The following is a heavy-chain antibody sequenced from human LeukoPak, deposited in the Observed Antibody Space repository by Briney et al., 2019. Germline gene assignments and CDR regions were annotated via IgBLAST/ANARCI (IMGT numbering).Heavy chain of an antibody. D-gene: IGHD3-10*01. CDR2: ISGSGGST. V-gene: IGHV3-23*01. CDR3: AKERQGSVLLWFGPYFDY. J-gene: IGHJ4*02. CDR1: GFTFSSYA. Sequence: GGSLRLSCAASGFTFSSYAMSWVRQAPGKGLEWVSAISGSGGSTYYADSVKGRFTISRDNSKNTLYLQMNSLRAEDTAVYYCAKERQGSVLLWFGPYFDYWGQGTLVTVSS.